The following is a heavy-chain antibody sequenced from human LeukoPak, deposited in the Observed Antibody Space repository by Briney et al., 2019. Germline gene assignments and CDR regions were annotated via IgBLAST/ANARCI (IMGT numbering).Heavy chain of an antibody. CDR1: GYSISSGYY. J-gene: IGHJ3*02. CDR2: IYHSGST. V-gene: IGHV4-38-2*02. D-gene: IGHD2-15*01. CDR3: ARDIRYCSGGSCYNAFDI. Sequence: SETLSLTCTVSGYSISSGYYWGWIRQPPGKGLEWIGRIYHSGSTYYNPSLKSRVTISVDTSKNQFSLKLSSVTAADTAVYYCARDIRYCSGGSCYNAFDIWGQGTMVTVSS.